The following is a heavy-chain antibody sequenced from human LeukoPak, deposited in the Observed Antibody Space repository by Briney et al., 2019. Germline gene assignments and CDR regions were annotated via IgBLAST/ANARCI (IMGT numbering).Heavy chain of an antibody. CDR2: ICPGDSDA. CDR1: GNIFSDYC. Sequence: GESLKISCKASGNIFSDYCIAWVRQMPGKGLEWMGIICPGDSDARYSPSFQGQVTISADKSISTAYLQWSSLKASDTAMYYCAGRYCTSTSCFHLDYWGQGTLVTASS. D-gene: IGHD2-2*01. J-gene: IGHJ4*02. V-gene: IGHV5-51*01. CDR3: AGRYCTSTSCFHLDY.